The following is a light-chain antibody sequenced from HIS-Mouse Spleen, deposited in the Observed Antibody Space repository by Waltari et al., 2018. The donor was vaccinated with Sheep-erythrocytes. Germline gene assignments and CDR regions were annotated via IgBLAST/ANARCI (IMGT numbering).Light chain of an antibody. CDR2: EVS. Sequence: QSALTQPPSASGSPGQSVTISCTGTSSDVGGYNYVSWYQQHPGKAPKLMSYEVSTRPSGVSDRFSGSKSGNTSSLTVSGLQAEDEADYYCSSYAGSNNWVFGGGTKLTVL. CDR1: SSDVGGYNY. J-gene: IGLJ3*02. V-gene: IGLV2-8*01. CDR3: SSYAGSNNWV.